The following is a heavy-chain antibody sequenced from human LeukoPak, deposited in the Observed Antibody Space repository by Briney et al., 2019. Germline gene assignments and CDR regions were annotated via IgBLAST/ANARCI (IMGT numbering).Heavy chain of an antibody. Sequence: PSETLSLTCIVSGGSRGNYYWSWVRQPPGQGLEWIGCVHYTGNTKYNPSLLSRVTISMDTSKNQFSLEVTSVTAADTAVYFCARGINVGATSFWGQGVLVTVSS. J-gene: IGHJ4*02. CDR1: GGSRGNYY. CDR3: ARGINVGATSF. V-gene: IGHV4-59*01. CDR2: VHYTGNT. D-gene: IGHD1-26*01.